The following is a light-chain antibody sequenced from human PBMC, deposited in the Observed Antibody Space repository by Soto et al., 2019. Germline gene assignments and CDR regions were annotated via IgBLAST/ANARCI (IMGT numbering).Light chain of an antibody. V-gene: IGLV1-40*01. CDR2: GNT. J-gene: IGLJ1*01. CDR3: QSYDSSLSGFV. CDR1: SSNIGAGYD. Sequence: QSVLTQPPSVSGAPGQRVTISCTGSSSNIGAGYDVNWYQHLPGTAPKLLIYGNTKRPSGVPDRFSGSKSVTSASLAITGLQAEDEADYYCQSYDSSLSGFVFGAGTKVTVL.